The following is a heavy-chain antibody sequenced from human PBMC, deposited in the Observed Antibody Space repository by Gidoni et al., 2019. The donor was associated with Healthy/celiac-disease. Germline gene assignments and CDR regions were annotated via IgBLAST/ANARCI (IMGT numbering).Heavy chain of an antibody. CDR1: GFTFSSYA. CDR3: ARADSSSSKDYYYGMDV. CDR2: ISYDGSNK. Sequence: QVQLVESGGGVVQPGRSLRLSCAASGFTFSSYAMHWVRQAPGKGLEWVAVISYDGSNKYYADSVKGRFTISRDNSKNTLYLQMDSLRAEDTAVYYCARADSSSSKDYYYGMDVWGQGTTVTVSS. D-gene: IGHD6-6*01. J-gene: IGHJ6*02. V-gene: IGHV3-30*04.